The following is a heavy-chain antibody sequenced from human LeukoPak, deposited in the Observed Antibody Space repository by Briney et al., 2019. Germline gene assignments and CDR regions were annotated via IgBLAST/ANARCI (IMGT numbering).Heavy chain of an antibody. Sequence: SETMSLTCTVSGYSISSGYYWGWIRQPPGKGLEWIGSIYHSGSTYYNPSLKSRVTISVDTSKNQFSLKLSSVTAADTAVYYCARGGFPFDYWGQGTLVTVSS. V-gene: IGHV4-38-2*02. CDR1: GYSISSGYY. CDR3: ARGGFPFDY. D-gene: IGHD5-12*01. CDR2: IYHSGST. J-gene: IGHJ4*02.